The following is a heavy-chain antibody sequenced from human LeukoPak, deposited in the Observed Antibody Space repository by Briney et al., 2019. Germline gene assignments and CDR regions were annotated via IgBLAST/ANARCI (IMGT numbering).Heavy chain of an antibody. CDR3: AKDHLPTAIRTGIDY. Sequence: GGSLRLSCAASGFTYSSYAMTWVRQAPGKGPEWVSAISASGSSTYYADSVKGRFTISRDNSKNTLYLQMNSLKAEDTAVYYCAKDHLPTAIRTGIDYWGQGTLVTVSS. V-gene: IGHV3-23*01. J-gene: IGHJ4*02. CDR2: ISASGSST. CDR1: GFTYSSYA. D-gene: IGHD2-2*01.